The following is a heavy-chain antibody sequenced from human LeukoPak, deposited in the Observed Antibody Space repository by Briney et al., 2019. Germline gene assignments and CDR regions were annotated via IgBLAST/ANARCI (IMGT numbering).Heavy chain of an antibody. Sequence: GGSLRLSCAASGFTFSSYTMSWVRQAPGKGLEWVSGVSGSGGNIHYADSVKGRFTVSRDNSKNTLYLQMNSLRAEDTAVYYCAASLPNIVVVPATKGPFGYWGQGALVTVSS. J-gene: IGHJ4*02. D-gene: IGHD2-2*01. CDR3: AASLPNIVVVPATKGPFGY. CDR1: GFTFSSYT. CDR2: VSGSGGNI. V-gene: IGHV3-23*01.